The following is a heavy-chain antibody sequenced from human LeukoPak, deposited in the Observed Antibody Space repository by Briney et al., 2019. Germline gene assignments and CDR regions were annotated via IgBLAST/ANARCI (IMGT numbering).Heavy chain of an antibody. V-gene: IGHV3-7*01. D-gene: IGHD3-10*01. CDR1: GFTFSSLW. CDR2: INVDGSAG. Sequence: GGSLRLSCEVPGFTFSSLWMSWARPGPGKGLEWVATINVDGSAGYYVDSVKGRFTISRDNAKSSLYLHMSSLRVADTAVYYCAVSGVHWGQGTLVTVSS. CDR3: AVSGVH. J-gene: IGHJ4*02.